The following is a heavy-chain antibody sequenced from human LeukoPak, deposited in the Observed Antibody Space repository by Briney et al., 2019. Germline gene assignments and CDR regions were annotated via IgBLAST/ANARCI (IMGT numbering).Heavy chain of an antibody. D-gene: IGHD4-17*01. V-gene: IGHV3-49*03. CDR3: QTDTTRRLKKSGSYGMDV. J-gene: IGHJ6*02. CDR2: IRSKAYGGTT. CDR1: GFTFGDYA. Sequence: GGSLRLSCTASGFTFGDYAMSWFRQAPGKGLEWVGFIRSKAYGGTTEYAASVKGRFTISRDDSKSIAYLQMNSLKTEDTAVYYCQTDTTRRLKKSGSYGMDVWGQGTTVTVSS.